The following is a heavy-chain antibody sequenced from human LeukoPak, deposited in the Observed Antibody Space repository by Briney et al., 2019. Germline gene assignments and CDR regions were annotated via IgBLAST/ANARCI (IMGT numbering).Heavy chain of an antibody. CDR2: ISSSSSYI. CDR3: AKALYGEPIIDY. V-gene: IGHV3-21*04. D-gene: IGHD3-16*01. Sequence: NAGGSVRLSCAASGFTFSSYSMNWVRQAPGKGLEWVSSISSSSSYIYYADSVKGRFTISRDNAKNSLYLQMNSLRAEHTAVYYCAKALYGEPIIDYWGQGTLVTVSS. CDR1: GFTFSSYS. J-gene: IGHJ4*02.